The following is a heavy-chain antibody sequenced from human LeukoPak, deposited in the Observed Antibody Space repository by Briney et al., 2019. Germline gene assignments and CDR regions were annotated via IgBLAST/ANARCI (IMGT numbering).Heavy chain of an antibody. D-gene: IGHD6-13*01. V-gene: IGHV3-7*03. J-gene: IGHJ5*02. CDR3: ARGEGYSSSWYWFDP. Sequence: GGSLRLSCEASGFTFSSYWMSWVRQAPGKGLEWVANIKTDGSEKYYVDSVKGRFTISRDNAKNSLYLQMNSLRAEDTAVYYCARGEGYSSSWYWFDPWGQGTLVTVSS. CDR2: IKTDGSEK. CDR1: GFTFSSYW.